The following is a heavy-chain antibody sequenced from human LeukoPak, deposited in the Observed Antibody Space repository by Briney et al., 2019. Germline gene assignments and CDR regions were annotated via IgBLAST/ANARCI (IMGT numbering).Heavy chain of an antibody. D-gene: IGHD1-1*01. J-gene: IGHJ4*02. CDR3: ARAWKQLLPFDY. Sequence: GGSLRLSCAASGFTFSSYAMHWVRQAPGKGLEWVAVISYDGNNKYYADSAKVRFTFSRDNAKNTLNLQMNSLIAEDTAVYYCARAWKQLLPFDYWGQGTLVTVSS. CDR2: ISYDGNNK. CDR1: GFTFSSYA. V-gene: IGHV3-30-3*01.